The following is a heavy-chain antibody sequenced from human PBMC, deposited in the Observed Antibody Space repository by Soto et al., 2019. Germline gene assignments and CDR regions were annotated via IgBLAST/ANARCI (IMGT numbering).Heavy chain of an antibody. CDR1: GGSISSYY. Sequence: PSETLSLTCTVSGGSISSYYWSWIRQPPGKGLEWIGYIYYSGSTNYNPSLKSRVTISVDTSKNQFSLKLSSVTAADTAVYYCARLVGYGGNSGVHNNWFDPWGQGTLVTVSS. V-gene: IGHV4-59*08. CDR2: IYYSGST. J-gene: IGHJ5*02. D-gene: IGHD4-17*01. CDR3: ARLVGYGGNSGVHNNWFDP.